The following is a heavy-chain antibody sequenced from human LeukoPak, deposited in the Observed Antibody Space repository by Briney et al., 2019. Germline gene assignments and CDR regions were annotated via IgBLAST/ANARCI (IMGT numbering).Heavy chain of an antibody. D-gene: IGHD1-7*01. Sequence: GGSLRLSCTASGFTFSYNWMSWVRQAPGKGLEWVASIRPDGSEEYCMDSVKGRFTISRDNAKNSLYLQMNSLRAEDTALYYCAKLLGTVTTYDYWGQGTLVTVSS. J-gene: IGHJ4*02. CDR2: IRPDGSEE. CDR1: GFTFSYNW. CDR3: AKLLGTVTTYDY. V-gene: IGHV3-7*01.